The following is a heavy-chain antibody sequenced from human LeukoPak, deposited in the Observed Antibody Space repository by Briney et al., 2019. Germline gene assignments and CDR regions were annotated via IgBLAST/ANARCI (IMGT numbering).Heavy chain of an antibody. CDR2: IKQDGREK. CDR3: ARFRTAMQLWKGYYFDY. V-gene: IGHV3-7*01. D-gene: IGHD5-18*01. Sequence: GRSLRLSCAASGFTFNSYWMSWVRQAPGKGLEWVANIKQDGREKYYVDSVKGRFTISRDNAKNSLYLQMNSLRAEDTAVYYCARFRTAMQLWKGYYFDYWGQGTLVTVSS. J-gene: IGHJ4*02. CDR1: GFTFNSYW.